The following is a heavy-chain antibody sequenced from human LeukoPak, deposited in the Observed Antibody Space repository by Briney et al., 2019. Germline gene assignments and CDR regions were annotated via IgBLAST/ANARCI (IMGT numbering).Heavy chain of an antibody. CDR3: ARDDYYYYGMDV. V-gene: IGHV4-30-4*01. Sequence: SETLSLTCTVSGGSINYYYWMWIRQPPGKGLEWIGYIYYSGSTYYNPSLKSRVTISVDTSKNQFSLKLSSVTAADTAVYYCARDDYYYYGMDVWGQGTTVTVSS. CDR1: GGSINYYY. J-gene: IGHJ6*02. CDR2: IYYSGST.